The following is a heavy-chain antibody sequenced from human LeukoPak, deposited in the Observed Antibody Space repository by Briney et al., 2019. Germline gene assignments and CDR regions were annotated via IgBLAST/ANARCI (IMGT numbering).Heavy chain of an antibody. D-gene: IGHD3-10*01. Sequence: ASVKVSCKASGYTFTSYDINWVRQATGQGLEWMGWMNPNSGNTGYAQKFQGRVTMTRNTSISTAYMELSSLRSEDTAVYYCARSKATMVRGVIIFGYWGQGTLVTVSS. V-gene: IGHV1-8*01. CDR3: ARSKATMVRGVIIFGY. J-gene: IGHJ4*02. CDR1: GYTFTSYD. CDR2: MNPNSGNT.